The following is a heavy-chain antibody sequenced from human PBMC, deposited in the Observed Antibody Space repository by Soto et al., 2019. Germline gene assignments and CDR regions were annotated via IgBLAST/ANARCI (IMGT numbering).Heavy chain of an antibody. Sequence: QVQLQESGPGLVKPSETLSLTCTVSGDFISSHYWSWIRQPPGKGLEWIGSVYHDGKTDSNPSLKSRVTISMDTSKTHLSLSLTSVTAADTAVYYCTRTRGTKPAVWYCELWGRGNLVTVSS. D-gene: IGHD2-8*01. CDR2: VYHDGKT. CDR3: TRTRGTKPAVWYCEL. V-gene: IGHV4-59*08. CDR1: GDFISSHY. J-gene: IGHJ2*01.